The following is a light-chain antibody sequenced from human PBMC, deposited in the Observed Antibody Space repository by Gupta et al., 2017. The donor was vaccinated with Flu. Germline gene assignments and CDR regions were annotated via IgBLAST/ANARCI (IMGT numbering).Light chain of an antibody. CDR3: QSYDSTNPVV. V-gene: IGLV6-57*03. CDR1: SGSIAANY. Sequence: ILCHPDSASGRTGEAVTVCCTLSSGSIAANYVQWYQQRPGSAPTTVIYEDNQRPSGVPDRFSGSIDSSSNSASLTISGLKTEDEADYYCQSYDSTNPVVFGGGTKLTVL. J-gene: IGLJ3*02. CDR2: EDN.